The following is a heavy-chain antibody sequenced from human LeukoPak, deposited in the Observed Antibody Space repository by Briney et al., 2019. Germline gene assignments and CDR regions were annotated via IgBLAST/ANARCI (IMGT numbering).Heavy chain of an antibody. J-gene: IGHJ6*03. CDR1: GGSISSYY. V-gene: IGHV4-59*12. Sequence: PSETLSLTCTVSGGSISSYYWSWIRQPPGKGLEWIGYIYYSGSTNYNPSLKSRVTISVDTSKNQFSLKLSSVTAADTAVYYCARDRWGHDFWSGYHTYYYMDVWGKGTTVTVSS. CDR2: IYYSGST. CDR3: ARDRWGHDFWSGYHTYYYMDV. D-gene: IGHD3-3*01.